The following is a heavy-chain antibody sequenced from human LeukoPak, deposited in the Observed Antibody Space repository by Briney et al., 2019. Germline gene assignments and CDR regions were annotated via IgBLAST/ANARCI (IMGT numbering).Heavy chain of an antibody. Sequence: GGSLRRSCAASGVTFSSYGMHWVRQAPGKGLEWVAFIGYDGTNKYYADSVKGRFIISRDNSDNTQFLQMNSLRPEDTGVYYCARDGAARLLRYYYYMDVWGKGTTVTVSS. CDR2: IGYDGTNK. CDR1: GVTFSSYG. V-gene: IGHV3-30*02. J-gene: IGHJ6*03. CDR3: ARDGAARLLRYYYYMDV. D-gene: IGHD6-6*01.